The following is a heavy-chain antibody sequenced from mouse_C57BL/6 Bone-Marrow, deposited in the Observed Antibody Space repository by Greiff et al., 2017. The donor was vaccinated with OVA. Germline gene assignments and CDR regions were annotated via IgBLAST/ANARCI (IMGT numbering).Heavy chain of an antibody. D-gene: IGHD2-5*01. CDR2: IYPGSGST. CDR3: ARENSNLRMDY. Sequence: QVQLQQPGAELVKPGASVTMSCKASGYTFTSYWITWVKQRPGQGLEWLGDIYPGSGSTNYIEKFKSKATLTVDTSASTANMQLSSLTSEDSAVYYCARENSNLRMDYWGQGTSVTVSS. J-gene: IGHJ4*01. V-gene: IGHV1-55*01. CDR1: GYTFTSYW.